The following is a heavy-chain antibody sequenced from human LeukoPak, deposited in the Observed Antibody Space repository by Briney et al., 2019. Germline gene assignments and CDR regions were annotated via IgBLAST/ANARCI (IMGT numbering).Heavy chain of an antibody. V-gene: IGHV3-11*06. CDR1: GFTFSDYY. CDR3: AREWVTVFGGFDY. J-gene: IGHJ4*02. Sequence: GGSLRLSCAAAGFTFSDYYMSWISQATGKGQDWVSYISSSSTYTNYAGSVKGRFTISRDNAKNSLYLQMDSLRVEDTAVYYCAREWVTVFGGFDYWGQGTLVTVSS. CDR2: ISSSSTYT. D-gene: IGHD3-3*01.